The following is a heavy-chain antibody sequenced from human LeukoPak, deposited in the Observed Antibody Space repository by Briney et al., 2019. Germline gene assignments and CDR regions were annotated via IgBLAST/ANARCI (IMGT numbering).Heavy chain of an antibody. Sequence: ASVKVSCKASGYTFTGYYMHWVRQAPGQGLEWMGWINPNSGGTNYAQKFQGRVTMTRDTSISTAYMELSRLRPDDTAVYYCARGGPNKRDYMVRGVIIPMVDYWGQGTLVTVSS. V-gene: IGHV1-2*02. CDR1: GYTFTGYY. D-gene: IGHD3-10*01. CDR3: ARGGPNKRDYMVRGVIIPMVDY. J-gene: IGHJ4*02. CDR2: INPNSGGT.